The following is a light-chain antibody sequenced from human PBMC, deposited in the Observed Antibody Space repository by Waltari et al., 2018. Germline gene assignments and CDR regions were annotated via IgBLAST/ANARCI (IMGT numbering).Light chain of an antibody. CDR2: GAS. J-gene: IGKJ4*01. CDR1: QNIATY. CDR3: QHSYNVPLT. Sequence: DIRMTQSPSSLSASIGDRVTISCRASQNIATYLNWYQQKSGKAPKLRIYGASTLQSGVPSRFRGGGSGTDFTLTISSLRPEDVAIYFCQHSYNVPLTFGGGTQVEI. V-gene: IGKV1-39*01.